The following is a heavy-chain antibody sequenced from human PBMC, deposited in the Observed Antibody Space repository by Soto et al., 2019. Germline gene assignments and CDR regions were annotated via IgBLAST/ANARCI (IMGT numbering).Heavy chain of an antibody. CDR1: GFTFSPYW. V-gene: IGHV3-7*05. J-gene: IGHJ5*02. CDR3: AGGSGWISDT. D-gene: IGHD6-19*01. CDR2: IKDDGGDE. Sequence: EVQLVESGGGLVQPGGSLILSCAASGFTFSPYWMSWVRQAPGKGLEWVAIIKDDGGDEHYLEAVRGRFTISRDNAKKSLYLAMDSLRVEDTAVYYCAGGSGWISDTWGQGTLVTVSS.